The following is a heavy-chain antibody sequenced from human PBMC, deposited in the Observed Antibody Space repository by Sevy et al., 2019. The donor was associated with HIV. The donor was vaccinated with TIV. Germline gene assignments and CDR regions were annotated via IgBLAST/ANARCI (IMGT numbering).Heavy chain of an antibody. CDR1: GESVSSSY. J-gene: IGHJ4*02. CDR2: GDHSGGP. D-gene: IGHD5-12*01. V-gene: IGHV4-34*01. Sequence: SETLSLTCAVYGESVSSSYWTWIRQPPGGGGVGWVGEGDHSGGPSYNPSPKRRATVSLDTSKRQFSLKLNSVTAADTAVYFCARGRSPKRLPLLYSGYDHMTAHFFDYWGQGALVTVSS. CDR3: ARGRSPKRLPLLYSGYDHMTAHFFDY.